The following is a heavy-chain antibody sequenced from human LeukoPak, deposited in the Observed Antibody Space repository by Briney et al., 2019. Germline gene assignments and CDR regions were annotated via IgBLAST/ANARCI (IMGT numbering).Heavy chain of an antibody. V-gene: IGHV3-23*01. Sequence: GGSLRLSCAASGFTFSSYAMCWVRQAPGKGLEWVSAISGSGGSTYYADSVKGRFTISRDNSKNTLYLQMNSLRAEDTAVYYCAKDRYNYYGSGSYYYYYYGMDVWGQGTTVTVSS. D-gene: IGHD3-10*01. CDR3: AKDRYNYYGSGSYYYYYYGMDV. J-gene: IGHJ6*02. CDR1: GFTFSSYA. CDR2: ISGSGGST.